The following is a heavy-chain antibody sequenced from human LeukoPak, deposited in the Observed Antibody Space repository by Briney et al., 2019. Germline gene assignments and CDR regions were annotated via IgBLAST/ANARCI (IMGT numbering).Heavy chain of an antibody. CDR3: ATKRFLEWLLYGFDY. D-gene: IGHD3-3*01. CDR1: GHILTELS. J-gene: IGHJ4*02. Sequence: GASVKVSCKVSGHILTELSMHWVRQAPGKGLEWMGGFDPEEGQTIYAQKFLGRVTMTEDTSTDTAYMELSSLRSEDTAVYYCATKRFLEWLLYGFDYWGQGTLVTVSS. CDR2: FDPEEGQT. V-gene: IGHV1-24*01.